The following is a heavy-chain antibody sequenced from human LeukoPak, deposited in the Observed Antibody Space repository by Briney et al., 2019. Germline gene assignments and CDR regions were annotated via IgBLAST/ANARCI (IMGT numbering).Heavy chain of an antibody. Sequence: KPGGSLRLSCAASGFTFSDAWMSWVRQAPGKGLEWVGRIKSKTDGGTTDYAAPVKGRFTISRDDSKNTLYLQMNSLKTEDTAVYYCTPSSGYEGFDYWGQGTLVTVSS. V-gene: IGHV3-15*01. CDR1: GFTFSDAW. D-gene: IGHD5-12*01. J-gene: IGHJ4*02. CDR2: IKSKTDGGTT. CDR3: TPSSGYEGFDY.